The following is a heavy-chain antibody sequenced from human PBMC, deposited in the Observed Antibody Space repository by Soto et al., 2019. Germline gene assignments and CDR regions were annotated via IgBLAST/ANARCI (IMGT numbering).Heavy chain of an antibody. D-gene: IGHD1-26*01. CDR1: GFTFSSYG. J-gene: IGHJ4*02. Sequence: VQLVESGGGVVQPGRSLRLSCAASGFTFSSYGMHWVRQAPGKGLEWVAVISYDGSNKYYADSVKGRFTISRDNSKNTLYLQMNSLRAEDTAVYYCAKGGSYFDYWGQGTLVTVSS. CDR2: ISYDGSNK. CDR3: AKGGSYFDY. V-gene: IGHV3-30*18.